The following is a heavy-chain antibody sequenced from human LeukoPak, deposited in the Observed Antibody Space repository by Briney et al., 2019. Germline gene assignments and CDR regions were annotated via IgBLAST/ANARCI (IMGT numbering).Heavy chain of an antibody. CDR2: ISYDGSDK. D-gene: IGHD1-1*01. CDR3: AKDDRVFWKAFDI. Sequence: GGSLRLSCAASGLTLSAYGMHWVRQAPGRGLEWVAVISYDGSDKYYADSVKGRSTISRDNSKNTLYLQMDSLEVEDTAVYFCAKDDRVFWKAFDIWGQGTMVTVSS. J-gene: IGHJ3*02. V-gene: IGHV3-30*18. CDR1: GLTLSAYG.